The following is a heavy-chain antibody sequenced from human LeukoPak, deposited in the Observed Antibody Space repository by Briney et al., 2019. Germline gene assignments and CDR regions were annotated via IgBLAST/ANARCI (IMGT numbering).Heavy chain of an antibody. CDR2: IKQDGTEK. CDR3: ARDSSDYGYEEWK. Sequence: GGSLRLSCAASGFTFSRFWMSWVRQAPGRGLEWVANIKQDGTEKYYVDSVKGRFTISRDNAKNSVYLEMNSLRVEDTAVYYCARDSSDYGYEEWKWGQGTLVTVSS. J-gene: IGHJ4*02. V-gene: IGHV3-7*01. CDR1: GFTFSRFW. D-gene: IGHD5-18*01.